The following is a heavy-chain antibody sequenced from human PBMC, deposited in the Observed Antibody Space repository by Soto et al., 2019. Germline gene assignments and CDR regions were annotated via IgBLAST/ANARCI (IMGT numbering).Heavy chain of an antibody. CDR3: VKDGSSGWPYYYGMDV. D-gene: IGHD6-19*01. J-gene: IGHJ6*02. Sequence: QVQRVASGGGGVQPGRSLRLSCAASGFTFSSYGMHWVRQAPGKGLVWVAVISYDGRNKYYADSVKGRFTISRDNSKNTLYLQMSSLRPEDTAVYYCVKDGSSGWPYYYGMDVWGQGTTVTVSS. CDR1: GFTFSSYG. V-gene: IGHV3-30*18. CDR2: ISYDGRNK.